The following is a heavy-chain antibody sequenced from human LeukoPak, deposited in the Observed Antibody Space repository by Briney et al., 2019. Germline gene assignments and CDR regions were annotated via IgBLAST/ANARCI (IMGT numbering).Heavy chain of an antibody. V-gene: IGHV4-59*12. Sequence: PSETLSLTCTVSGGSISTYYWSWIRQPPGKGLEWIGYIYYSGSTNYNPSLKSRVTISVDTSKNQLSLKLSSVTAADTAVYYCARDLTPRDPPRWYFEYWGQGTLVTVSS. CDR1: GGSISTYY. D-gene: IGHD3-16*01. CDR3: ARDLTPRDPPRWYFEY. J-gene: IGHJ4*02. CDR2: IYYSGST.